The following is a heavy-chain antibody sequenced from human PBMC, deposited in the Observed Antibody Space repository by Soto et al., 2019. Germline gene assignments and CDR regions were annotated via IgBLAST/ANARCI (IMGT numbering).Heavy chain of an antibody. Sequence: SQTLSLTCDISGESVSTNTATWDWIRQSPSRGLEWLGRTYYTSKWYNDYAESVKSRITINADTSKNQFSLQLNSVIPEDTAVYYCARGGYHYYGMDVWGQGTTVTVSS. J-gene: IGHJ6*02. CDR3: ARGGYHYYGMDV. CDR1: GESVSTNTAT. CDR2: TYYTSKWYN. V-gene: IGHV6-1*01.